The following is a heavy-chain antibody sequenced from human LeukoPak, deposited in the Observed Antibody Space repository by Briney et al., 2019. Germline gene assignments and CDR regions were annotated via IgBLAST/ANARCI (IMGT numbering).Heavy chain of an antibody. CDR1: GFTVSSYA. D-gene: IGHD3-22*01. CDR2: ISGSGDNT. Sequence: GGSLRLSCAASGFTVSSYAMSWVRQAPGKGLEWVSGISGSGDNTYYADSVKGRFTISRDNSKNTLYVQVNSLGTEDTAAYYCAKGSYYDSSGSFYFDYWGQGTLVTVSS. V-gene: IGHV3-23*01. J-gene: IGHJ4*02. CDR3: AKGSYYDSSGSFYFDY.